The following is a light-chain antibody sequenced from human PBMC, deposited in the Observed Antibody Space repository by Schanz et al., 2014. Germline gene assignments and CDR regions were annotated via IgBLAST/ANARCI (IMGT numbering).Light chain of an antibody. V-gene: IGKV1D-16*01. CDR2: AAS. J-gene: IGKJ1*01. CDR3: QQYFSYPWT. Sequence: DIQMTQSPSSLSASVGDRVAITCRASQDISSWLAWYQQKPGKAPKLLIYAASSLQSGVPPRFSGSESGTDFTLAISSLQPDDFATYYCQQYFSYPWTFGQGTKVEIQ. CDR1: QDISSW.